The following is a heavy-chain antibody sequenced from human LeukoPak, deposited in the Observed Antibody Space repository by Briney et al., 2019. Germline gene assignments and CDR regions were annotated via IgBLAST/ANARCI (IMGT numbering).Heavy chain of an antibody. CDR2: IKQDGSEE. J-gene: IGHJ4*02. V-gene: IGHV3-7*01. D-gene: IGHD3-10*01. CDR3: AKVTYGSGTYGAFDS. CDR1: GFSFSTYW. Sequence: GGSLRLSCAASGFSFSTYWMTWVRQAPGKGLEWVANIKQDGSEEYYLDSVKGRFTISRDNAKNSLYLQMNSLRDEDTAVYYCAKVTYGSGTYGAFDSWGQGTLVTVSS.